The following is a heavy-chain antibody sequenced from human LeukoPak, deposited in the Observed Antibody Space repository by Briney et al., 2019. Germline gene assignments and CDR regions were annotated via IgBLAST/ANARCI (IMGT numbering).Heavy chain of an antibody. CDR2: IYTSGST. CDR3: ARELDP. Sequence: SETLSLTCTVSGDSISGYNWGWIRQPAGKGLEWIGRIYTSGSTSYNPSLRSRVTMSVDTSKNQFSLKLTSVTAADTAVYYSARELDPWGQGTLVTVSS. CDR1: GDSISGYN. V-gene: IGHV4-4*07. J-gene: IGHJ5*02.